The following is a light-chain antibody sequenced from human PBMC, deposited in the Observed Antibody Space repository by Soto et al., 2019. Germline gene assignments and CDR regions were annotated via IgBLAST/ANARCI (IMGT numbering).Light chain of an antibody. CDR1: QSVSSSY. J-gene: IGKJ1*01. Sequence: EIVLTQSPGTLSLSPGERATLSCRASQSVSSSYLAWYQQKPVQAPRLLIYGASSRATGIPDRFSGSRSGTDFTLTISRLAPEDFAVDYCQQYGFSPPWTFGQGTKVDIK. V-gene: IGKV3-20*01. CDR3: QQYGFSPPWT. CDR2: GAS.